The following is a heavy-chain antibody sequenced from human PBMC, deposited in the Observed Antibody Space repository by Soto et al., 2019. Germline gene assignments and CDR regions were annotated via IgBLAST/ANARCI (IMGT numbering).Heavy chain of an antibody. V-gene: IGHV3-23*01. CDR2: ISGSGGST. CDR3: ASRTVKCNYGWRMEYYYYGMDV. J-gene: IGHJ6*04. D-gene: IGHD4-17*01. CDR1: GFTFSIYA. Sequence: GGSLRLSCAASGFTFSIYAMSWVRQAPGKGQDWVSAISGSGGSTYYADTVKGRFTISRDNSKNTLYLQMNSLRAEDTTVYYYASRTVKCNYGWRMEYYYYGMDVWGEATTVTVSS.